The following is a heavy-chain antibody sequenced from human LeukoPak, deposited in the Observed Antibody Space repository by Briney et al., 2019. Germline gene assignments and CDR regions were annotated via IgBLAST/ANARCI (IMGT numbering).Heavy chain of an antibody. V-gene: IGHV4-38-2*02. CDR2: IYHSGST. CDR3: ARTPPPRFYYDHYFDY. J-gene: IGHJ4*02. CDR1: GYSISSGYY. D-gene: IGHD3-3*01. Sequence: SETLSLTCTVSGYSISSGYYWGWIRQPPGKGLEWIGSIYHSGSTYYNPSLKSRVTISVDTSKNQFSLKLSSVTAADTAVYFCARTPPPRFYYDHYFDYWGQGTLVTVSS.